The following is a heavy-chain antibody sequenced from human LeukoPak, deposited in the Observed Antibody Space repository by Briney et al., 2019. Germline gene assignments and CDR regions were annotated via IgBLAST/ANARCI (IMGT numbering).Heavy chain of an antibody. CDR2: INPNSGGT. CDR3: ARAYPTYYYDSSGYYFDY. V-gene: IGHV1-2*02. CDR1: GYTFTGYY. J-gene: IGHJ4*02. D-gene: IGHD3-22*01. Sequence: ASVKVSCKASGYTFTGYYMHWVRQAPAREHEWMGWINPNSGGTNYAQKFQGRVTMTRGTSISTAYMELSRLRSDDTAVYYCARAYPTYYYDSSGYYFDYWGQGTLVTVSS.